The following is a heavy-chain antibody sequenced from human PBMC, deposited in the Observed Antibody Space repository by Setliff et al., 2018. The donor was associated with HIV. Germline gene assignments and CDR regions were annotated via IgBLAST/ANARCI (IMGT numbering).Heavy chain of an antibody. Sequence: PSETLSLTCSVSGDSISNPNYYWGWIRQPPGKGLEWIGSIYYSGSTYYSPSLTSRVTISVDTSKNQFSLKLNSVTAADTAAYYCARLGGGKWELTVWGQGTLVTVSS. D-gene: IGHD1-26*01. J-gene: IGHJ4*02. CDR3: ARLGGGKWELTV. CDR2: IYYSGST. CDR1: GDSISNPNYY. V-gene: IGHV4-39*01.